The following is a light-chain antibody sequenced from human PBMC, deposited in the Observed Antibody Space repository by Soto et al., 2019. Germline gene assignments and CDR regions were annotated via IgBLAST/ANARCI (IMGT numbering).Light chain of an antibody. CDR3: SSFTSSTSYV. CDR2: DVN. Sequence: QSALAQPASVSGSPGQSITISCTGTSSDVGSYNSVSWYQQYPGKAPTLMIHDVNNRPSGISNRFSGSESGNTASLTISGLQAEDEADYYGSSFTSSTSYVFGSGTKLTVL. J-gene: IGLJ1*01. V-gene: IGLV2-14*03. CDR1: SSDVGSYNS.